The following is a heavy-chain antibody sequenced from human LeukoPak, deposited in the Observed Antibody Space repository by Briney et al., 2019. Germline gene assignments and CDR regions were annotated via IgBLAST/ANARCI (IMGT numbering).Heavy chain of an antibody. J-gene: IGHJ4*02. D-gene: IGHD3-9*01. Sequence: SETLSLTCAVYGGSFSGYYWSWIRQPPGKGLEWIGYIYYSGSTNYNPSLKSRVTISVDTSKNQFSLKLSSVTAEDTAVYYCARTLRYFDDSYYFDYWGQGTLVTVSS. V-gene: IGHV4-34*01. CDR1: GGSFSGYY. CDR2: IYYSGST. CDR3: ARTLRYFDDSYYFDY.